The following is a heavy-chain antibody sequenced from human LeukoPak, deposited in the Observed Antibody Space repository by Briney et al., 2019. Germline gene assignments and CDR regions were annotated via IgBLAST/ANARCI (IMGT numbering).Heavy chain of an antibody. CDR1: GASITRYF. Sequence: PSETLSLTCTVSGASITRYFWNWIRQPPGKELEWIGYISSGGSTNYNPSLKSRVTISIDASKNQLSLELTSVTAAGTAVYYCARELRGAPTPGAYWGQGTRVTVSS. V-gene: IGHV4-59*12. D-gene: IGHD1-26*01. CDR3: ARELRGAPTPGAY. J-gene: IGHJ4*02. CDR2: ISSGGST.